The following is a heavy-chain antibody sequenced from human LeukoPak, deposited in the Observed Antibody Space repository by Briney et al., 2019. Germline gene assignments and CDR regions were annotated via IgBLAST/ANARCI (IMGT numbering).Heavy chain of an antibody. V-gene: IGHV3-7*01. CDR2: TNRDGSEK. CDR3: ARDSASCRGCAFDI. Sequence: AGGSLRLSCAASEFTFTNFWMSWVRQAPGKGPEWVANTNRDGSEKYYVDSVKGRVTISRDNAMNFLYLQLNSLRVDDTAVYYCARDSASCRGCAFDIWGQGTVVTVSS. D-gene: IGHD2-2*01. J-gene: IGHJ3*02. CDR1: EFTFTNFW.